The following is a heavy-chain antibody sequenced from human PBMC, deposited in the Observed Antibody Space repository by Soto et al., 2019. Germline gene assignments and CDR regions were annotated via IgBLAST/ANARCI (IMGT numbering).Heavy chain of an antibody. CDR1: GGSVSSGSYY. V-gene: IGHV4-61*01. Sequence: SETLSLTCTVSGGSVSSGSYYWSWIRQPPGKGLEWIGYIYYSGSTNYNPSLKSRVTISVDTSKNQFSLKLSSVTAADTAVYYCARADVEMATIIDYWGQGTLVTVSS. CDR3: ARADVEMATIIDY. D-gene: IGHD5-12*01. CDR2: IYYSGST. J-gene: IGHJ4*02.